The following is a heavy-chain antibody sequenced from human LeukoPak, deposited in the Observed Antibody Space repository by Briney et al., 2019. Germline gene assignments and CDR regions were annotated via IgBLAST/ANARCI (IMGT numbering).Heavy chain of an antibody. CDR2: IYPGDSDT. CDR1: GYSFTCDW. CDR3: TRASTLTSPFDY. D-gene: IGHD4-11*01. J-gene: IGHJ4*02. V-gene: IGHV5-51*01. Sequence: GESLKISCKGSGYSFTCDWIGWVRQMPGKGLERMGIIYPGDSDTRYSPSFQDQVSISADKSISTAYLQWSSLKASDTAMYYCTRASTLTSPFDYWGQGTLVTVSS.